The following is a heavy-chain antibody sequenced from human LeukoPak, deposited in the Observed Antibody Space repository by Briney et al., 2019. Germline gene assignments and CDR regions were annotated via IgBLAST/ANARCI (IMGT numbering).Heavy chain of an antibody. Sequence: GGSLRLSCAASGFTFSSYWMHWVRQAPGKGLVWVSRINSDGSSTTYADSVTGRFTISRDNAKNTLYLEMNSLRADDTAVYYCTRTGSSRHSWYFDLWGRGTLVTVSS. CDR3: TRTGSSRHSWYFDL. CDR1: GFTFSSYW. J-gene: IGHJ2*01. V-gene: IGHV3-74*01. CDR2: INSDGSST. D-gene: IGHD6-13*01.